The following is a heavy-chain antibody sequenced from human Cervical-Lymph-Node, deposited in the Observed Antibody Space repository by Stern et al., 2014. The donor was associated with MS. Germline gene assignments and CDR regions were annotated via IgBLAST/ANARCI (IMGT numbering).Heavy chain of an antibody. Sequence: VQLVESGPGLVKPSQTLSLTCTVSGGSVSSGSSYWSWIRQSAGKRLEWIGRIHPSGNSYYNLSLKSPVHISLDTSKKQSSLARSSVTAADTAVYYCASGYRFFDYWGQGTLVTVSS. J-gene: IGHJ4*02. V-gene: IGHV4-61*02. CDR2: IHPSGNS. D-gene: IGHD5-18*01. CDR1: GGSVSSGSSY. CDR3: ASGYRFFDY.